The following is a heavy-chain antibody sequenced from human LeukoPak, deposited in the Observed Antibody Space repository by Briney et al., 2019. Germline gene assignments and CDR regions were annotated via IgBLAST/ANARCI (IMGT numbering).Heavy chain of an antibody. D-gene: IGHD2-2*03. Sequence: SETLSLTCTVSGYSISSGYYWGWIRQPPGKGLEWVGHMYYRGNTFYSPSLKSRVTISVDTSKNQFSLKLRSVTAADTAVYYCARGGYCDSTSCRAGYYYYYYMDVWGKGTTVTISS. CDR1: GYSISSGYY. J-gene: IGHJ6*03. CDR3: ARGGYCDSTSCRAGYYYYYYMDV. V-gene: IGHV4-38-2*02. CDR2: MYYRGNT.